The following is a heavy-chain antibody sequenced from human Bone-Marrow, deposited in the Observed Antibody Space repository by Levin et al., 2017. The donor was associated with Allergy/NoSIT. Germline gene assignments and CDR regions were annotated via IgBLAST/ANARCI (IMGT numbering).Heavy chain of an antibody. Sequence: PSETLSLTCTVSGGSISGGGYYWSWIRQHPGKGLEWIGYIFYSGNTYYNPSLKSRVIISVVTSKNQLSLKLTSVTVADTAVYYCARFNGYDFDYWGQGTLVTVSS. J-gene: IGHJ4*02. CDR3: ARFNGYDFDY. D-gene: IGHD5-12*01. CDR2: IFYSGNT. V-gene: IGHV4-31*03. CDR1: GGSISGGGYY.